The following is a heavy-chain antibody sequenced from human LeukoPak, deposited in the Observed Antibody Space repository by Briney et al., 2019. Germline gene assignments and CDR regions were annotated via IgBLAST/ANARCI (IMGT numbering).Heavy chain of an antibody. CDR3: ARDQNTDFWSGYRHSPYYYYYMDV. D-gene: IGHD3-3*01. Sequence: SETLSLTCTVSGGSISSGGYYWSWIRQPPGKGLEWIGCIYYSGSTNYNPSLKSRVTISVDTSKNQFSLKLSSVTAADTAVYYCARDQNTDFWSGYRHSPYYYYYMDVWGKGTTVTVSS. V-gene: IGHV4-61*08. CDR1: GGSISSGGYY. J-gene: IGHJ6*03. CDR2: IYYSGST.